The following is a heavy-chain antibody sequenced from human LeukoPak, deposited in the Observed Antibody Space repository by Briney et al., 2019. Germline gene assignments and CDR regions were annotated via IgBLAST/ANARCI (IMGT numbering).Heavy chain of an antibody. D-gene: IGHD1-1*01. CDR3: ARGLGTRWSFDY. CDR1: GGTFSSYA. V-gene: IGHV1-69*15. J-gene: IGHJ4*02. CDR2: IIPVFGTT. Sequence: GSSVKVSCKASGGTFSSYALSWVRQAPGQGLEWMGRIIPVFGTTTYAQKFQGRVTITADESTTTAYMELRRLTSEDTAMYYCARGLGTRWSFDYWGQGTLVTVSS.